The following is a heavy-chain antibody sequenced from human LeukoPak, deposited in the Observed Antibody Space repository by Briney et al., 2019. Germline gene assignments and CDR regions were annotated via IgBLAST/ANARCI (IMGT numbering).Heavy chain of an antibody. V-gene: IGHV5-51*01. D-gene: IGHD6-13*01. Sequence: GESLKIYWKGSGYSFTKYWLDLVRQMPGKGLEWMGIIYPGDSDTRYSPSFQGQVTISADKSISTAYLQWSSLKASDTAMYYCARSGGNFYSSTWYGHWGQGTLVTVSS. CDR2: IYPGDSDT. J-gene: IGHJ1*01. CDR3: ARSGGNFYSSTWYGH. CDR1: GYSFTKYW.